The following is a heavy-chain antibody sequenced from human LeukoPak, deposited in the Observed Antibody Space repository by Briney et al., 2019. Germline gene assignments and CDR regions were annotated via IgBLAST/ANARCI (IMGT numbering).Heavy chain of an antibody. V-gene: IGHV3-23*01. CDR3: AKPPIPWGSGTVKIYYFDY. CDR1: GFTFSSYD. Sequence: GGSLRLSCAASGFTFSSYDMNWVRQAPGKGLEWVSAISGSGDITNHADSVKGRFTVSRDNSKNTLYLQMNSLRAEDTAVYYCAKPPIPWGSGTVKIYYFDYWGQGTLVTVSS. D-gene: IGHD3-10*01. CDR2: ISGSGDIT. J-gene: IGHJ4*02.